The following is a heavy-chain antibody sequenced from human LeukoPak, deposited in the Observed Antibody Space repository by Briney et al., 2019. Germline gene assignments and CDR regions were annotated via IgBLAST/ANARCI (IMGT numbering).Heavy chain of an antibody. J-gene: IGHJ4*02. CDR2: ISGDGYST. CDR1: GFTFHDYA. Sequence: GGSLRLSCAASGFTFHDYAMHWVRQAPGRGLEWVSPISGDGYSTYYADSVKGRFTISRDNSKNSLYLQMNSLRTEDTALYYCAKDGYPGGGVTYGDCWGQGTLVTVSS. D-gene: IGHD3-16*01. V-gene: IGHV3-43*02. CDR3: AKDGYPGGGVTYGDC.